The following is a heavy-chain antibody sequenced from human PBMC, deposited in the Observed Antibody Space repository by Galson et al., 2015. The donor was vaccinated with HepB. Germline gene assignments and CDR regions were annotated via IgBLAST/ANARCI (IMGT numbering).Heavy chain of an antibody. D-gene: IGHD7-27*01. CDR1: GGSISSGGYY. Sequence: LTCTVSGGSISSGGYYWSWIRQHPGKGLEWIGYIYYSGSTYYNPSLKSRVTISVDTSKNQFSLELSSVTAADTAVYYCARLGGTNWGIVDYWGQGTLVTVSS. CDR2: IYYSGST. V-gene: IGHV4-31*03. CDR3: ARLGGTNWGIVDY. J-gene: IGHJ4*02.